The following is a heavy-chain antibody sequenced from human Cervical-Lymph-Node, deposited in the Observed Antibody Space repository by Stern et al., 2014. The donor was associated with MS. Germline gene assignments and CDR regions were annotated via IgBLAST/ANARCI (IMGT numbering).Heavy chain of an antibody. Sequence: QMQLVQSGSEVRKPGSSVNVTCKASGGTFRSFAVNWVRQAPGQGLEWVGGIIPVFGTPTYAQKFQGRITVISDASTNTVYLELSRLTSDDTATYFCASAHPATRRGYKGMNVWGQGTTIAVSS. CDR3: ASAHPATRRGYKGMNV. CDR2: IIPVFGTP. V-gene: IGHV1-69*01. CDR1: GGTFRSFA. J-gene: IGHJ6*02. D-gene: IGHD2-2*01.